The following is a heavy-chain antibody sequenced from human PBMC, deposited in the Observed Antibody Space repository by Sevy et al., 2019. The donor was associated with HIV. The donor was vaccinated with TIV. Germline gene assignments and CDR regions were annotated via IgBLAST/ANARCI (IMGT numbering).Heavy chain of an antibody. D-gene: IGHD3-22*01. CDR2: IWYDGSNK. J-gene: IGHJ4*02. Sequence: GGSLRLSCAASGFTFSSYGMHWVRQAPGKGLEWVAVIWYDGSNKYYADSVKGRFTISRDNSKNTRYLQMNSLRAEDTAVYYCARDKAAYYDSSGYYTLDYWGQGTLVTVSS. V-gene: IGHV3-33*01. CDR1: GFTFSSYG. CDR3: ARDKAAYYDSSGYYTLDY.